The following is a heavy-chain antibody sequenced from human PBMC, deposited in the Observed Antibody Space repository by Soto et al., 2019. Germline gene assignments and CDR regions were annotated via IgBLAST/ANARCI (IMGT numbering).Heavy chain of an antibody. V-gene: IGHV4-61*01. CDR1: GDSVRSRSYY. Sequence: SETLSLTCTVSGDSVRSRSYYWSWIRQAPGPGLEWIGYVYDSVNYDSGRTNYNPSLKSRVTISLDTTKNQFSLNLSSVTAADTAVYYCARDRDYGSYNWFDPWGQGTLVTVSS. CDR2: VYDSVNYDSGRT. D-gene: IGHD4-17*01. CDR3: ARDRDYGSYNWFDP. J-gene: IGHJ5*02.